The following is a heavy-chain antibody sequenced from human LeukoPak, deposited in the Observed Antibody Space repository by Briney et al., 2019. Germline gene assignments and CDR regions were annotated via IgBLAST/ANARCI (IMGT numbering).Heavy chain of an antibody. CDR2: INPNSGGT. J-gene: IGHJ5*02. V-gene: IGHV1-2*02. Sequence: ASVKVSCKASAYTFTGYYMHWVRQAPGQGLEWMGWINPNSGGTNYAQKFQGRVTMTRDTSISTAYMELSRLRSDDTAVYYCAREGIVTSNWFDPWGQGTLVTVSS. CDR3: AREGIVTSNWFDP. CDR1: AYTFTGYY. D-gene: IGHD3-22*01.